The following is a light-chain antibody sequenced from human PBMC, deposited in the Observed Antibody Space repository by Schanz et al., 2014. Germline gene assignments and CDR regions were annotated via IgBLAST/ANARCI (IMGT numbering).Light chain of an antibody. J-gene: IGLJ1*01. CDR3: SSHTSRSTLV. Sequence: QSALTQPASVSGSPGQSITISCTGTSSDVGGYNYVSWYQQHPGKAPKLMIYDVNNRPSGVSNRFSGSKSGNTASLTISGLQGDDEADYYCSSHTSRSTLVFGTGTKLTVL. V-gene: IGLV2-14*01. CDR1: SSDVGGYNY. CDR2: DVN.